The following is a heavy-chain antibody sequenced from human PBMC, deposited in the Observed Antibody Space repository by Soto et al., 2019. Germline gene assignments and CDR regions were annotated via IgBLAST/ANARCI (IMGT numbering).Heavy chain of an antibody. J-gene: IGHJ4*02. V-gene: IGHV3-30*18. CDR3: AKDLFFGRPEYYFDY. D-gene: IGHD3-10*01. CDR2: ISYDGSNK. CDR1: GFTFSSYG. Sequence: QVQLVESGGGVVQPGRSLRLSCAASGFTFSSYGMHWVRQAPGKGLEWVAVISYDGSNKYYADSVKGRFTISRDNSKNTLYLQMNSLRAEDTAVYYCAKDLFFGRPEYYFDYWGQGTLVTVSS.